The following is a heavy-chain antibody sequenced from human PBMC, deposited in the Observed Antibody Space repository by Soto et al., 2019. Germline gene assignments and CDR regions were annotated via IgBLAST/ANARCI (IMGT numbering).Heavy chain of an antibody. D-gene: IGHD6-13*01. V-gene: IGHV4-59*01. J-gene: IGHJ4*02. CDR3: ASDGNIAAAGMGFDY. CDR1: GGSISSYY. CDR2: IFYSGST. Sequence: SETLSLTCTVSGGSISSYYWSWIRQPPGKGLEWIGYIFYSGSTNYNPSLKSRVIISVDTSKNQVSLKLSSVTAADTAVYWCASDGNIAAAGMGFDYWGQGTLVTVSS.